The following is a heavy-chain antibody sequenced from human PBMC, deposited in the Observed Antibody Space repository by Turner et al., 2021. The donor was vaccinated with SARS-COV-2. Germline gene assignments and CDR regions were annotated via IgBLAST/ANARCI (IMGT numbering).Heavy chain of an antibody. CDR2: ISYDGNNK. CDR1: GFTFSSYG. Sequence: QVQLLESGGGVVQPGRSLRLSCAASGFTFSSYGMHWVRQAPGKGLEWVAGISYDGNNKYYADSVKGRFTISRDNSKNTLYLQMNSLRAEDTAVYYCAKQLGLYSNPMYYFDYWGQGTLVTVSS. D-gene: IGHD4-4*01. V-gene: IGHV3-30*18. J-gene: IGHJ4*02. CDR3: AKQLGLYSNPMYYFDY.